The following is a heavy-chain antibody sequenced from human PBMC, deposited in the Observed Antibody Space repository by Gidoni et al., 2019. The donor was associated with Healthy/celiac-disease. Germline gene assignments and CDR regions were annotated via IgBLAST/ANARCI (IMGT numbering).Heavy chain of an antibody. CDR3: ARGGLMGTTVVTPYFDY. D-gene: IGHD4-17*01. CDR2: INPNSGGT. J-gene: IGHJ4*02. Sequence: QVQLVQSGAEVKKPGASVKVSCKASGYTFTGYYMHWVRQAPGQGLEWMGWINPNSGGTNYAQKFQGWVTMTRDTSISTAYMELSRLRSDDTAVYYCARGGLMGTTVVTPYFDYWGQGTLVTVSS. CDR1: GYTFTGYY. V-gene: IGHV1-2*04.